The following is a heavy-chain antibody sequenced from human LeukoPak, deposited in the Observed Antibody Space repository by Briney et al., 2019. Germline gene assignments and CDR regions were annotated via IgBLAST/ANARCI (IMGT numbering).Heavy chain of an antibody. CDR3: AHNFDY. CDR1: GFTFSSYG. J-gene: IGHJ4*02. CDR2: ISYDGSNK. V-gene: IGHV3-30*03. Sequence: GSLRLSCAASGFTFSSYGMHWVRQAPGKGLEWVAVISYDGSNKYYADSVKGRFTISRDNSKNTLYLQMNSLRAEDTAVYYCAHNFDYWGQGTLVTASS.